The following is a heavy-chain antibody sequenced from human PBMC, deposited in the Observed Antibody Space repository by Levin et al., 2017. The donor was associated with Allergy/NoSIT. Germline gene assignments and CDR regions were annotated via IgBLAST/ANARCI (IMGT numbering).Heavy chain of an antibody. Sequence: SQTLSLTCAVYGGSFSGYYWSWIRQPPGKGLEWIGEINHSGSTNYNPSLKSRVTISVDTSKNQFSLKLSSVTAADTAVYYCARPQRRYSSPFDYWGQGTLVTVSS. CDR1: GGSFSGYY. V-gene: IGHV4-34*01. D-gene: IGHD6-13*01. CDR2: INHSGST. J-gene: IGHJ4*02. CDR3: ARPQRRYSSPFDY.